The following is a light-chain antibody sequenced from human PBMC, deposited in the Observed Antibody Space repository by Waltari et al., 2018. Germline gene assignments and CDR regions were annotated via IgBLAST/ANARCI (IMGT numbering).Light chain of an antibody. CDR2: AAS. Sequence: AIQMTQSPSSLSASVGDRVTITCRASQGIRSDLGWYQQKPGQPPKPLIFAASMLQSGVPSRFSGSASGTDFTLTISSLQPEDFATYYCLQDYDYPLTFGGGTKVEIK. CDR1: QGIRSD. CDR3: LQDYDYPLT. J-gene: IGKJ4*01. V-gene: IGKV1-6*01.